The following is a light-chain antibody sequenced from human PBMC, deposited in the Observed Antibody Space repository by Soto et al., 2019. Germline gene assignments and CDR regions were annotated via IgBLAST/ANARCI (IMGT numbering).Light chain of an antibody. CDR2: GVT. Sequence: QSALTQPASVSGSPGQSITISCTGSSSDIGAFNYVAWYQQHPGKAPKLIIHGVTNRPSGVSSRFSGSKSDYTASLTISGLQAEDEADYYCSSDTTAFFYVFGTGTKLTVL. CDR3: SSDTTAFFYV. J-gene: IGLJ1*01. V-gene: IGLV2-14*01. CDR1: SSDIGAFNY.